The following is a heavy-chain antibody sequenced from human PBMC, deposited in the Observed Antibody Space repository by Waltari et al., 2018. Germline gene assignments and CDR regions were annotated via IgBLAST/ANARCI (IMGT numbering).Heavy chain of an antibody. CDR2: SIYYSGST. J-gene: IGHJ4*02. CDR3: ARDPSTLRHSSGWYVFDY. Sequence: QVQLVQSGAEVKKPGASVKVSCKASGYTFTSYGISWVRQAPGQGLEWIGSIYYSGSTYYNPSLKSRVTISVDTSKNQFSLKLSSVTAADTAVYYCARDPSTLRHSSGWYVFDYWGQGTLVTVSS. CDR1: GYTFTSYG. D-gene: IGHD6-19*01. V-gene: IGHV1-18*01.